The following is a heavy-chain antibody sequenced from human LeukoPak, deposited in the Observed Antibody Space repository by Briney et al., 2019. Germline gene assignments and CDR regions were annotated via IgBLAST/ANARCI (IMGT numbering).Heavy chain of an antibody. Sequence: GGSLRLSCAGSGFTFSSYAMSWVRQAPGKGLEWVSSIPRNGGSTYYADSVKGRFTISRDNSKNTLYVQMNSLRVDDTAVYYCAKAPRFGDHAAEYFYYYMDVWGKGTTVTVSS. V-gene: IGHV3-23*01. CDR2: IPRNGGST. CDR1: GFTFSSYA. CDR3: AKAPRFGDHAAEYFYYYMDV. J-gene: IGHJ6*03. D-gene: IGHD3-16*01.